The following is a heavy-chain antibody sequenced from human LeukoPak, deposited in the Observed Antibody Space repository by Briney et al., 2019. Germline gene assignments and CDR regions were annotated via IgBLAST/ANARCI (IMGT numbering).Heavy chain of an antibody. V-gene: IGHV4-4*07. Sequence: SETLSLTCTXXXGSISSYYWSWIRQPAGKGLEWIGRIYTSGRTDYNPSLKSRVTMSTDTSKNEFSLKVRSVTAADTAVYYCVRRLGWFGDGMADPWGQGIRVTVSS. CDR3: VRRLGWFGDGMADP. J-gene: IGHJ5*02. D-gene: IGHD3-10*01. CDR2: IYTSGRT. CDR1: XGSISSYY.